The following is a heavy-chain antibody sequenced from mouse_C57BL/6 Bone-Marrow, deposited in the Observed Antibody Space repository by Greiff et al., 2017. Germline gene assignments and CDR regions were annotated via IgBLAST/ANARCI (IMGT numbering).Heavy chain of an antibody. CDR2: IDPENGDT. CDR1: GFNIKDDY. J-gene: IGHJ2*01. Sequence: VQLQQSGAELVRPGASVKLSCTASGFNIKDDYMPWVKQRPEPGLEWIGWIDPENGDTAYASKFQGTATITADTSSNTAYLQLSSLTSEDTAVYYCALCVRRGYYFDYWGQGTTLTVSS. CDR3: ALCVRRGYYFDY. D-gene: IGHD2-14*01. V-gene: IGHV14-4*01.